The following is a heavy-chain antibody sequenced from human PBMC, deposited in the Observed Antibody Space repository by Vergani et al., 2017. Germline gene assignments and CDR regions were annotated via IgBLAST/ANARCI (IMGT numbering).Heavy chain of an antibody. V-gene: IGHV1-69*02. J-gene: IGHJ6*02. CDR3: ARRHLGWELPFTDYGMDV. CDR2: IIPILGIA. Sequence: QVQLVQSGAEVKKPGSSVKVSCKASGGTFSSYTISWVRQAPGQGLEWMGRIIPILGIANYAQKFQGRVTITADKSTSTAYMELSSLGSEDTAVYYCARRHLGWELPFTDYGMDVWGQXP. CDR1: GGTFSSYT. D-gene: IGHD1-26*01.